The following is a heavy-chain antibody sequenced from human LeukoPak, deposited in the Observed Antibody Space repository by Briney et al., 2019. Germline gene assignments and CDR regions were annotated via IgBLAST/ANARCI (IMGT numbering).Heavy chain of an antibody. D-gene: IGHD3-22*01. V-gene: IGHV4-59*11. J-gene: IGHJ4*02. CDR1: GGSISSHY. CDR2: IYYSGST. Sequence: SETLSLTWTVSGGSISSHYWSWIRQPPGKGLEWIGYIYYSGSTNYNPSLKSRVTISVDTSKNQFSLKLSSVTAADTAVYYCARWRFVYYYDSSGYDYWGQGTLVTVSS. CDR3: ARWRFVYYYDSSGYDY.